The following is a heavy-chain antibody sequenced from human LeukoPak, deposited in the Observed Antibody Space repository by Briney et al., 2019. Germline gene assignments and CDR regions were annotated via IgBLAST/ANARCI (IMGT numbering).Heavy chain of an antibody. Sequence: ASVKVSCKASGYTFTGYYMHWVRQAPGQGLEWMGWINPNSGGTNYAQKFQGRVTMTRDTSISTACMELSRLRSDDTAVYYCARAPMVRGVIVWFDPWGQGTLVTVSS. V-gene: IGHV1-2*02. CDR3: ARAPMVRGVIVWFDP. CDR2: INPNSGGT. J-gene: IGHJ5*02. D-gene: IGHD3-10*01. CDR1: GYTFTGYY.